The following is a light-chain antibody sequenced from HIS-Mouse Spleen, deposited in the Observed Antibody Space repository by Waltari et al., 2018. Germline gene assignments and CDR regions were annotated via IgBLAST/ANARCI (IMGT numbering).Light chain of an antibody. CDR3: SSYTSSSTV. Sequence: QSALTQPASVSGSPGQSITISCPGTSSDAGGSNYVARYQKHPGKAPKLMIYDVSNRPSGVSNRFSGSKSGNTASLTISGLQAEDEADYYCSSYTSSSTVFGGGTKLTVL. J-gene: IGLJ2*01. CDR2: DVS. V-gene: IGLV2-14*03. CDR1: SSDAGGSNY.